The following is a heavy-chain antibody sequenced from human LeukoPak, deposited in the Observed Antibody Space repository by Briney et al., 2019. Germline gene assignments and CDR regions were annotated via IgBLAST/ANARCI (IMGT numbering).Heavy chain of an antibody. CDR3: AKNPDIVATYNYFDY. CDR1: GFTFSSYA. J-gene: IGHJ4*01. Sequence: GGSLRLSCAASGFTFSSYAMSWVRQAPGKGLEWVSAISGSGGSTYYADSVKGRFTISRDNSKNTLSLQMNSLRAEDTALYYCAKNPDIVATYNYFDYWGHGTLVTVSS. CDR2: ISGSGGST. V-gene: IGHV3-23*01. D-gene: IGHD5-12*01.